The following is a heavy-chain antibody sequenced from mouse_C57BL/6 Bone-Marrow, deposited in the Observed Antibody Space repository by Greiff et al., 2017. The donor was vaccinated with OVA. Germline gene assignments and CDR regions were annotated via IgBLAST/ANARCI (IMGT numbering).Heavy chain of an antibody. V-gene: IGHV5-16*01. J-gene: IGHJ1*03. CDR3: ARDGGYFDV. CDR1: GFTFSDYY. CDR2: INYDGSST. Sequence: EVNVVESEGGLVQPGSSMKLSCTASGFTFSDYYMAWVRQVPEKGLEWVANINYDGSSTYYLDSLKSRFIISRDNAKNILYLQMSGLKSEDTATYYCARDGGYFDVWGTGTTVTVSS.